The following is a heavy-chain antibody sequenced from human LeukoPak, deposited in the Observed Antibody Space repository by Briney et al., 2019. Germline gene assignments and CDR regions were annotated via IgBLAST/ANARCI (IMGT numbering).Heavy chain of an antibody. Sequence: SETLSLTCTVSGGSISSYYWSWIRQPPGKGLERIGYIYYSGSTNYNPSLKSRVTISVDTSKNQFSLKLSSVTAADTAVYYCARDVVVTAVYAFDIWGQGTMVTVSS. V-gene: IGHV4-59*01. CDR1: GGSISSYY. D-gene: IGHD2-21*02. CDR3: ARDVVVTAVYAFDI. CDR2: IYYSGST. J-gene: IGHJ3*02.